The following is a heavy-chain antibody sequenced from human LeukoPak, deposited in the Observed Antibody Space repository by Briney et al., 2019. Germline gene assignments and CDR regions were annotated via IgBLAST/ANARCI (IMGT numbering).Heavy chain of an antibody. D-gene: IGHD5-12*01. CDR1: GFTFSNYA. J-gene: IGHJ4*02. CDR3: AKDVRSSDYDWGYHFDY. CDR2: ISGSGDNT. V-gene: IGHV3-23*01. Sequence: GGSLRLSCAASGFTFSNYAMSWVRQAPGKGLEWASAISGSGDNTYYADSVKGRFTISRDNSKNTLYLQINSLRAEDTAVYYCAKDVRSSDYDWGYHFDYWGQGTLVTVSS.